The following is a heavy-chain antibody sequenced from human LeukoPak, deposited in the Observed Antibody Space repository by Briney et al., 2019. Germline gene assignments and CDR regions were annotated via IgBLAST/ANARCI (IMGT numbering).Heavy chain of an antibody. CDR3: ASSKYSSSPHYFDY. Sequence: GAPVKVSCKASGYTFTSYGISWVRQAPGQGLEWMGWISAYNGNTNYAQKLQGRVTMTTDTSTSTAYMELRSLRSDDTAVYYCASSKYSSSPHYFDYWGQGTLVTVSS. J-gene: IGHJ4*02. CDR1: GYTFTSYG. V-gene: IGHV1-18*01. D-gene: IGHD6-6*01. CDR2: ISAYNGNT.